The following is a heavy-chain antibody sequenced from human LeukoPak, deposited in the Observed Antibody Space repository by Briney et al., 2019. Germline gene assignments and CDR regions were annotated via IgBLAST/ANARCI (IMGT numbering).Heavy chain of an antibody. D-gene: IGHD3-22*01. CDR2: INPNSGGT. J-gene: IGHJ4*02. V-gene: IGHV1-2*02. CDR1: GYTFTGYY. Sequence: ASVKVSCKASGYTFTGYYMHWVRQAPGQGLEWMGWINPNSGGTNYAQKFQGRVTMTRDTSISTAYMELSRLRSADTAVYYCARGVYYYDSSGYYRYWGQGTLVTVSS. CDR3: ARGVYYYDSSGYYRY.